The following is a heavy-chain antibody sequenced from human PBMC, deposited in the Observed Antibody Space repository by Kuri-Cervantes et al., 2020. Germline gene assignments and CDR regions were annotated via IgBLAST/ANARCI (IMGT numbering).Heavy chain of an antibody. CDR3: ARANWNILDY. Sequence: GESLKISCAAFGFPFSNYGMAWVRQAPGKGLEWVAVISYDGSNKYYADSVKGRFTISRDNSKNTLYLQMDSLRAEDTAVYYCARANWNILDYWGQGTLVTVSS. J-gene: IGHJ4*02. CDR1: GFPFSNYG. V-gene: IGHV3-30*03. D-gene: IGHD1/OR15-1a*01. CDR2: ISYDGSNK.